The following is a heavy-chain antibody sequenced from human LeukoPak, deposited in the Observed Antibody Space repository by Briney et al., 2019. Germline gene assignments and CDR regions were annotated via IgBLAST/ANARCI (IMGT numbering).Heavy chain of an antibody. D-gene: IGHD3-3*01. V-gene: IGHV1-8*01. CDR2: MNPNSGNT. J-gene: IGHJ6*03. CDR1: GYTFTSYG. CDR3: ARGLKGVVMNYYYYYMDV. Sequence: ASVKVSCKASGYTFTSYGINWVRQATGQGLEWMGWMNPNSGNTGYAQKFQGRVTMTRNTSISTAYMELSSLRSEDTAVYYCARGLKGVVMNYYYYYMDVWGKGTTVTVSS.